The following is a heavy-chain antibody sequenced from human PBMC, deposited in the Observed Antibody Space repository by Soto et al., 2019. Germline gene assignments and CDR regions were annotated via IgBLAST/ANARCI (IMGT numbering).Heavy chain of an antibody. D-gene: IGHD3-3*01. CDR2: IYTSGST. V-gene: IGHV4-4*07. CDR1: GGSISSYY. J-gene: IGHJ6*02. CDR3: ARDIRGIDFWSCSDYYYYFMDV. Sequence: NPSETLSLTCTVSGGSISSYYWSWIRQPAGKGLERIGRIYTSGSTNYNPSLKSRVTMSVDTSKNQFSLKLGSVTAADTAVYYCARDIRGIDFWSCSDYYYYFMDVWGQGXTVTVSS.